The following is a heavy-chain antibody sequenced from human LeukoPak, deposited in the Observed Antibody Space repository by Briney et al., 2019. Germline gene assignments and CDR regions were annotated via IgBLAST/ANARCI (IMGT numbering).Heavy chain of an antibody. CDR3: ARQIYSGNYYFDY. J-gene: IGHJ4*02. Sequence: PSETLSLTCTVSGGSISNYFWSWVRQPAGKGLEWIGRIYSTGRSDYNPSLKSRVTISLDTSKNQFSLKLNSVTAADTAVYYCARQIYSGNYYFDYWGQGTMVTVSS. CDR2: IYSTGRS. CDR1: GGSISNYF. V-gene: IGHV4-4*07. D-gene: IGHD1-26*01.